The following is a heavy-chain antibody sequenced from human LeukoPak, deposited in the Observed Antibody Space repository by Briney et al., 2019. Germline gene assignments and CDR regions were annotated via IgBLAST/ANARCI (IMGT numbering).Heavy chain of an antibody. CDR2: INHSGST. V-gene: IGHV4-34*01. Sequence: SETLSLTCAVYGGSFSGYYWSWIRQPPGKGLEWMGEINHSGSTNYNPSLKSRVTISVDTSKNQFSLKLSSVTAADTAVYYCARALGTPILYYYYYYMDVWGKGTTVTVSS. D-gene: IGHD7-27*01. CDR3: ARALGTPILYYYYYYMDV. CDR1: GGSFSGYY. J-gene: IGHJ6*03.